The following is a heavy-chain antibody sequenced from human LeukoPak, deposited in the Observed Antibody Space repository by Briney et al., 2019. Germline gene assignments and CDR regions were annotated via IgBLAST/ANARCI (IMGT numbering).Heavy chain of an antibody. V-gene: IGHV1-69*01. CDR3: ARERSQENRPYCSSTSCPNWFDP. CDR1: GGTFSSYA. D-gene: IGHD2-2*01. Sequence: ASVKVSCKASGGTFSSYAISWVRQAPGQGLEWMGGIIPIFGTANYVQRFQGRVTITADESTSKAYMELSSLRSEDTAVYYCARERSQENRPYCSSTSCPNWFDPWGQGTLVTVSS. CDR2: IIPIFGTA. J-gene: IGHJ5*02.